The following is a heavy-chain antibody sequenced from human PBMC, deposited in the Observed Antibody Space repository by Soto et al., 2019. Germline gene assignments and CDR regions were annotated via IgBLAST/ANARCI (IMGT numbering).Heavy chain of an antibody. Sequence: ESGGGLVQRGGSLRLSSVASVFTFSSYSMNWVRQAPGKGLEWVSYISVGSSTIYYADSVEGRFTISRDNAKNSVYLQMNSLRDEDTAVYYCARVIAMDLLLHTAPGYWGQGTLVTVSS. CDR1: VFTFSSYS. J-gene: IGHJ4*02. D-gene: IGHD5-18*01. CDR3: ARVIAMDLLLHTAPGY. V-gene: IGHV3-48*02. CDR2: ISVGSSTI.